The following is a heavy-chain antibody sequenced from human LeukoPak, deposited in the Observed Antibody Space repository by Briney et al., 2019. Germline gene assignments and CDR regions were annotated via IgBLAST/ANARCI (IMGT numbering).Heavy chain of an antibody. D-gene: IGHD3-22*01. Sequence: QTGGSLRLSCAASGFTFSSYWMSWVRQAPGKGLEWVANIKQDGSEKYYVDSVKGRFTISRDNAKNSLYLQMNSLRAEDTAVYYCARDPSYYYDSSGYGDYWGQGTLVTVSS. CDR2: IKQDGSEK. V-gene: IGHV3-7*01. CDR3: ARDPSYYYDSSGYGDY. J-gene: IGHJ4*02. CDR1: GFTFSSYW.